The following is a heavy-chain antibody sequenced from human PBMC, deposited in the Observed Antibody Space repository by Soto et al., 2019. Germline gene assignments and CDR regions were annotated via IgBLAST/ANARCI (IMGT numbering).Heavy chain of an antibody. D-gene: IGHD2-21*02. J-gene: IGHJ6*02. CDR2: IIPIFGTA. V-gene: IGHV1-69*06. Sequence: VASVKVSCKASGGTFSSYAISWVRQAPGQGLEWMGGIIPIFGTANYAQKFQGRVTITADKSTSTAYMELSSLRSEDTAVYYCARRAYCGGDCYGYYYYGMDVWGQGTTVTVSS. CDR3: ARRAYCGGDCYGYYYYGMDV. CDR1: GGTFSSYA.